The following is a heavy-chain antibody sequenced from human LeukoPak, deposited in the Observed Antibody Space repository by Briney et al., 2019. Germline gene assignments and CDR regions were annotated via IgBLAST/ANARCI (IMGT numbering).Heavy chain of an antibody. CDR3: ARASAARAHGGY. J-gene: IGHJ4*02. D-gene: IGHD6-6*01. V-gene: IGHV1-2*02. Sequence: ASVKVSCKASGYTFTGYYMHWVRQAPGPGLEWMGWINPNSGGTNYAQKFQGRVTMTRDTSISTAYMELSRLRSDDTAVYYCARASAARAHGGYWGQGTLVTVSS. CDR2: INPNSGGT. CDR1: GYTFTGYY.